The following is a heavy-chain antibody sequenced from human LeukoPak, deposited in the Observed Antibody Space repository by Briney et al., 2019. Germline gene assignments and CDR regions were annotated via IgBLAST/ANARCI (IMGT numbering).Heavy chain of an antibody. CDR1: GGSISTYY. Sequence: SETLSLTCSVSGGSISTYYWSWIRQSPGKGLEWIGYIYHNGDTNYNPSFKSRVTISVDTSKNQFSLKLTSVTAADTAVYYCASERRGYYSFFDYWGQGTLVTVSS. V-gene: IGHV4-59*01. D-gene: IGHD3-3*01. CDR2: IYHNGDT. J-gene: IGHJ4*02. CDR3: ASERRGYYSFFDY.